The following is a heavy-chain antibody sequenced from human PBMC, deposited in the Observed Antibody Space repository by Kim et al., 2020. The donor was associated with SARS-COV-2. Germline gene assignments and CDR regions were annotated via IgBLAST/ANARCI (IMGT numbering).Heavy chain of an antibody. Sequence: GSKEKYADSGKGRFTIPSDKSKNTLYLQMNSLRAEDTAVYSCARIYGGLDVWGQGTTVTVSS. CDR3: ARIYGGLDV. J-gene: IGHJ6*02. D-gene: IGHD3-16*01. V-gene: IGHV3-33*04. CDR2: GSKE.